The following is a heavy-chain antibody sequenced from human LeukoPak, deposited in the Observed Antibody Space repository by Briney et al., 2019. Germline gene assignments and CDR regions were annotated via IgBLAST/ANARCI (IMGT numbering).Heavy chain of an antibody. CDR2: IYYSGST. CDR3: ARDRIGPGGIQLIYFDY. J-gene: IGHJ4*02. D-gene: IGHD5-18*01. V-gene: IGHV4-31*03. Sequence: PSETLSLTCTVSGGSISSGGYYWSWIRQHPGKGLEWIGYIYYSGSTYYNPSLKSRVTISVDTPKNQFSLKLSSVTAADTAVYYCARDRIGPGGIQLIYFDYWGQGTLVTVSS. CDR1: GGSISSGGYY.